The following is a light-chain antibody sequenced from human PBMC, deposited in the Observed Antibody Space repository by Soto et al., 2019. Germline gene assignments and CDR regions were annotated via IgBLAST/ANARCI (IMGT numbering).Light chain of an antibody. Sequence: DIPLTQSPSSLSASVGDRVTITCQASQDISNHLNWYQQKPGKAPNLLIYDASDLETGVPSRFSGGGSGTFFSFTINSLQPEDIATYYCQKHDGVPLFGPGTKVEI. CDR1: QDISNH. J-gene: IGKJ3*01. CDR3: QKHDGVPL. CDR2: DAS. V-gene: IGKV1-33*01.